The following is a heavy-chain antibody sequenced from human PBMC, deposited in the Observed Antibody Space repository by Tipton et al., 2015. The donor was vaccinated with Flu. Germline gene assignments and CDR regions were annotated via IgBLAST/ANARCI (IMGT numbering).Heavy chain of an antibody. J-gene: IGHJ3*02. D-gene: IGHD2-15*01. V-gene: IGHV4-38-2*02. Sequence: TLSLTCSVSGDSLGSSYYWAWIRQPPGRGLEWIGNIHTSAGTYYNLSLKSRVTISVDTSKNQFSLQLNSVTAANTAVYYCARDRYSPSMCNDIWGQGTVVVVSS. CDR1: GDSLGSSYY. CDR2: IHTSAGT. CDR3: ARDRYSPSMCNDI.